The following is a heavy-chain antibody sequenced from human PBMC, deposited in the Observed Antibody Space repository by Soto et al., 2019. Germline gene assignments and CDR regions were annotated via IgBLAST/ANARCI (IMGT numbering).Heavy chain of an antibody. J-gene: IGHJ4*02. D-gene: IGHD5-18*01. CDR2: IYYSGST. V-gene: IGHV4-59*08. CDR1: GGSISSYY. CDR3: ARHYGYGYARD. Sequence: QVQLQESGPGLVTPSETLSLTCTVSGGSISSYYWSWIRQPPGEGLEWIGYIYYSGSTNYNPSLRSRVTISVDTSKNQFSLKLSSVTAADTAVYYCARHYGYGYARDWGQGTLVTVSS.